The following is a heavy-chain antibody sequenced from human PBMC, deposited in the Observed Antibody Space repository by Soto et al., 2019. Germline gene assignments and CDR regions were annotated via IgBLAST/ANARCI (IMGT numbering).Heavy chain of an antibody. Sequence: RRLSCAASGFTVSSNYMSWVRQAPGKGLEWVSVIYSGGSTYYADSVKGRFTISRDNSKNTLYLQMNSLRAEDTAVYYCATGSSGYYYFDYWGQGTLVTVSS. CDR1: GFTVSSNY. D-gene: IGHD3-22*01. V-gene: IGHV3-53*01. CDR2: IYSGGST. CDR3: ATGSSGYYYFDY. J-gene: IGHJ4*02.